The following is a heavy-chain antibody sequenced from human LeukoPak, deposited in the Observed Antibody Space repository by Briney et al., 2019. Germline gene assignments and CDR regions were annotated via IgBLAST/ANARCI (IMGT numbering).Heavy chain of an antibody. CDR2: INPNSGGT. CDR1: GYSFSAFY. V-gene: IGHV1-2*02. D-gene: IGHD3-3*01. J-gene: IGHJ3*02. CDR3: ARDEREWLSLILSDDAFHI. Sequence: GASVKVSCRASGYSFSAFYIHWVRQAPGQSLEWMGWINPNSGGTSFAQKFQGRVTLTRDTSISTAYMEVSSLRSDDTAVYYCARDEREWLSLILSDDAFHIWGQGTKVTVSS.